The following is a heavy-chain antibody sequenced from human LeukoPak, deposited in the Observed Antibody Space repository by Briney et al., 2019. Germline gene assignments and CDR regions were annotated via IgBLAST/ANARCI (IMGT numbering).Heavy chain of an antibody. CDR3: ARSIGLTGGGVDV. D-gene: IGHD3-9*01. CDR2: ITDRGSSI. J-gene: IGHJ6*02. Sequence: GGSLRLSCAASGFTFRDYNMNWVRQAPGQGLEWVSYITDRGSSIHYADSVNGRFTNSRENAKNSLYLQMNSLRAEDSAVYYCARSIGLTGGGVDVWGRGTTVTVSS. CDR1: GFTFRDYN. V-gene: IGHV3-11*01.